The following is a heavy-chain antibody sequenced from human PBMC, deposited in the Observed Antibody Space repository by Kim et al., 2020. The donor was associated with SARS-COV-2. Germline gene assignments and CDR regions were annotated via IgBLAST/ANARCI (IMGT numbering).Heavy chain of an antibody. D-gene: IGHD3-10*01. Sequence: SETLSLTCAVYGGSFSGYYWSWIRQPPGKGLEWIGEINHSGSTNYNPSLKSRVTISVDTSKNQFSLKLSSVTAADTAVYYCARAMVRGVILLRGYNWFDPWGQGTLVTVSS. CDR1: GGSFSGYY. CDR3: ARAMVRGVILLRGYNWFDP. CDR2: INHSGST. J-gene: IGHJ5*02. V-gene: IGHV4-34*01.